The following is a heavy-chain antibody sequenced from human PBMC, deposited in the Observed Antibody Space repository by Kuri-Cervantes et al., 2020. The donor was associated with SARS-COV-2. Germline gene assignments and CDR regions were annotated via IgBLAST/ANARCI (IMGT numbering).Heavy chain of an antibody. J-gene: IGHJ3*02. Sequence: ASVKVSCKASGYIFTDYDFNWLRQASGQGLEWLGWMNPHSENTGYAQKFQGRVTMTRDTSISTVYMELSSLRSEDTAIYYCARDSGDWNPDGLDIWGQGTMVTVSS. CDR1: GYIFTDYD. CDR2: MNPHSENT. V-gene: IGHV1-8*02. D-gene: IGHD1-1*01. CDR3: ARDSGDWNPDGLDI.